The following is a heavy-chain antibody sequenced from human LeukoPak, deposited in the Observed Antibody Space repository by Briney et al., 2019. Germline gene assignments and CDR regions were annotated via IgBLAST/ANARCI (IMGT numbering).Heavy chain of an antibody. V-gene: IGHV4-59*08. Sequence: ASETLSLTCTVSGGSINNFYWSWIPQPPGKGLEWIGYIFYSGSTNYNPSLESRVTISIDTSKNQFSLKVNSLTAADTAVYYCARTGYYASGSSYYYGMDVWGQGTTVTVSS. CDR1: GGSINNFY. CDR3: ARTGYYASGSSYYYGMDV. CDR2: IFYSGST. J-gene: IGHJ6*02. D-gene: IGHD3-10*01.